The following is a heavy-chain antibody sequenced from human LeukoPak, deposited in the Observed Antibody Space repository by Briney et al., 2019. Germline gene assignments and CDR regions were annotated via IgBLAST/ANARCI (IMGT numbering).Heavy chain of an antibody. D-gene: IGHD3-3*01. CDR3: ARFSTIFGVGY. V-gene: IGHV4-30-4*08. Sequence: PSQTLSLTRTVSGGSISSGDYYWSWIRQPPGKGLGWIGYIYYSGSTYYNPPLKSRVTISVDTSKNQFSLKLSSVTAADTAVYYCARFSTIFGVGYWGQGTLVTVSS. CDR2: IYYSGST. CDR1: GGSISSGDYY. J-gene: IGHJ4*02.